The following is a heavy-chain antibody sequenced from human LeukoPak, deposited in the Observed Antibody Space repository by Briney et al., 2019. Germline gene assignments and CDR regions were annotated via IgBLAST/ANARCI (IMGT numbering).Heavy chain of an antibody. CDR3: AKDRTGSHFDY. CDR1: GFTFSSYG. Sequence: PGRSLRLSCAASGFTFSSYGMHWVRQAPGKGLEWVAVISYDGSNKYYADSVKGRFTISRDNSKNTLYLQMNSLRAEDTAVYYRAKDRTGSHFDYWGQGTLVTVSS. CDR2: ISYDGSNK. V-gene: IGHV3-30*18. D-gene: IGHD3/OR15-3a*01. J-gene: IGHJ4*02.